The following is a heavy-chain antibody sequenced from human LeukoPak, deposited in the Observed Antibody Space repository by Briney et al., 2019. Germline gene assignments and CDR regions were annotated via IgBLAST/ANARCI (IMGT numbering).Heavy chain of an antibody. CDR2: INHSGSI. CDR3: ARAPRSQGWYFDL. V-gene: IGHV4-34*01. CDR1: GGSFSGYC. J-gene: IGHJ2*01. Sequence: PSETLSLTCAVYGGSFSGYCWSWIRQPPGKGLEWIGEINHSGSINYNPSLKSRVTISVHTSMNQFSLKLSSVTAADTAVYYCARAPRSQGWYFDLWGRGTLVTVSS.